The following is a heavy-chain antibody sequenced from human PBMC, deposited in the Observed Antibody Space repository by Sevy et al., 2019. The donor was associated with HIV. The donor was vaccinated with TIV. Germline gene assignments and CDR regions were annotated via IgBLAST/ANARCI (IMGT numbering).Heavy chain of an antibody. CDR3: ATTKDYYDSSGCPLDY. J-gene: IGHJ4*02. V-gene: IGHV1-24*01. CDR1: GYTLTEFS. Sequence: ASVKVSCKVSGYTLTEFSMHWVRQAPGKGLEWMGSFDPEDGKTVYAQKFQGRVTMTEDTSTDTAYMELRSLRSEDTAVYYCATTKDYYDSSGCPLDYWGQGTLVTVSS. CDR2: FDPEDGKT. D-gene: IGHD3-22*01.